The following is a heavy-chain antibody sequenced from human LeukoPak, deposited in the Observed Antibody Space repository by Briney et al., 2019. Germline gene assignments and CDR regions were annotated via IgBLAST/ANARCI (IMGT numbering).Heavy chain of an antibody. Sequence: GASVKVSCKASGYFFSSYGFSWVRQAPGQGLEWMGWFSAYDGNTNYAQKIQGRVTMATDTSTSTAYMELRSLRSDDSAVYFCARIAEQHLQYYFDYWGQGTLVTVSS. D-gene: IGHD6-13*01. J-gene: IGHJ4*02. CDR3: ARIAEQHLQYYFDY. CDR1: GYFFSSYG. CDR2: FSAYDGNT. V-gene: IGHV1-18*01.